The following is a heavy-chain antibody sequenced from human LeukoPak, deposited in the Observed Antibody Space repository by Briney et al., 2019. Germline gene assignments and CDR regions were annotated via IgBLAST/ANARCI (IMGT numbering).Heavy chain of an antibody. D-gene: IGHD4-11*01. CDR2: IYYSGST. CDR3: ARRNDYRIDY. CDR1: GGSISSYY. J-gene: IGHJ4*02. Sequence: TSSETLSLTCTVSGGSISSYYWSWIRQPPGKGLEWIGYIYYSGSTNYNPSLKSRVTISVDTSKNQSSLKLSSVTAADTAVYYCARRNDYRIDYWGQGTLVTVSS. V-gene: IGHV4-59*01.